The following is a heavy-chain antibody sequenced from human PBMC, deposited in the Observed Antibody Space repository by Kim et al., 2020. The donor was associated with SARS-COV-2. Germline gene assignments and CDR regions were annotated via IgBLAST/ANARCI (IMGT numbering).Heavy chain of an antibody. V-gene: IGHV4-31*02. J-gene: IGHJ5*02. Sequence: SRVTISVDTSKNQFSLKLSSVTAADTAVYYCARAGGIVATFFAPGNWFDPWGQGTLVTVSS. D-gene: IGHD5-12*01. CDR3: ARAGGIVATFFAPGNWFDP.